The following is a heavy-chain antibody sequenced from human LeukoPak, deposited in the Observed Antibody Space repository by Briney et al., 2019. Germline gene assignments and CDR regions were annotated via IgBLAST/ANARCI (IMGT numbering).Heavy chain of an antibody. CDR1: GGSFSGYY. J-gene: IGHJ3*02. D-gene: IGHD6-6*01. V-gene: IGHV4-34*01. CDR2: INHSGST. CDR3: ARGPLRRSSSFGRAFDI. Sequence: SETLSLTCAVYGGSFSGYYSSWIRQPPGKGLEWIGEINHSGSTNYNPSLKSRVTISVDTSKNQFSLKLSSVTAADTAVYYCARGPLRRSSSFGRAFDIWGQGTMVTVSS.